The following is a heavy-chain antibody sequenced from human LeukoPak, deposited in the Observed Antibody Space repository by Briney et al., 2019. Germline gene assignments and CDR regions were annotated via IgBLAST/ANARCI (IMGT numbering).Heavy chain of an antibody. J-gene: IGHJ4*02. D-gene: IGHD3-22*01. CDR3: ARESEYYYDSSGYQNIFDY. CDR1: GGSISSSSYY. Sequence: SETLSLTCTVSGGSISSSSYYWGWIRQPPGKGLEWIGSIYYSGSTYYNPSLKSRVTISVDTSKNQFSLKLSSVTAADTAVYYCARESEYYYDSSGYQNIFDYWGQGTLVTVSS. V-gene: IGHV4-39*07. CDR2: IYYSGST.